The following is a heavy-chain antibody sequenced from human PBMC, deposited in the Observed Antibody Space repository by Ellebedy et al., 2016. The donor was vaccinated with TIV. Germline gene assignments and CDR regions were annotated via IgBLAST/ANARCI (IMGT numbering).Heavy chain of an antibody. CDR1: GGSISSSSYY. V-gene: IGHV4-39*07. CDR2: IYYSGST. D-gene: IGHD3-10*01. J-gene: IGHJ5*02. CDR3: AREWFGELMGRNWFDP. Sequence: SETLSLXCTVSGGSISSSSYYWGWIRQPPGKGLEWIGSIYYSGSTYYNPSLKSRVTISVDTSKNQFSLKLSSVTAADTAVYYCAREWFGELMGRNWFDPWGQGTLVTVSS.